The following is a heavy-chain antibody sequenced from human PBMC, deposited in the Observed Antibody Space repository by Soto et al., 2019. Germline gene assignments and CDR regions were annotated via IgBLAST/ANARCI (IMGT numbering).Heavy chain of an antibody. CDR3: ARFEADYIWGSYRGPFWFDP. D-gene: IGHD3-16*02. V-gene: IGHV4-34*01. CDR1: GGSFSGYY. CDR2: INHSGST. J-gene: IGHJ5*02. Sequence: SETLSLTCAVYGGSFSGYYWSWIRQPPGKGLEWIGEINHSGSTNYNPSLKSRVTISVDTSKNQFSLKLSSVTAADTAVYYCARFEADYIWGSYRGPFWFDPWGQGTLVTVSS.